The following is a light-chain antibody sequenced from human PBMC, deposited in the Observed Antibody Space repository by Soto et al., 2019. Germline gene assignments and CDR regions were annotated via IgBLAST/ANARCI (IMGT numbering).Light chain of an antibody. Sequence: DIVMTQSPDSLAVSLGERSTINCKSSQCVLYSSNNKNYLAWYQQKPGQPPKLLIYWASTRESGVPDRFSGSGSGTDFTLTISSLQAEDVAVYYCQQYYSTPLTLGQGTKVDIK. J-gene: IGKJ1*01. CDR2: WAS. CDR3: QQYYSTPLT. V-gene: IGKV4-1*01. CDR1: QCVLYSSNNKNY.